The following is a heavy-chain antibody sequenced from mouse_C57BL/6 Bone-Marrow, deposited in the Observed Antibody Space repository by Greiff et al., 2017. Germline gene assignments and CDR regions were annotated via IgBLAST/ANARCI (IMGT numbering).Heavy chain of an antibody. V-gene: IGHV5-4*01. Sequence: EVQRVESGGGLVKPGGSLKLSCAASGFTFSSYAMSWVRQTPEKRLEWVATISDGGSYTYYPDNVKGRFTISTDNAKNNLYLQMSHQKSEDTAMYYCARVYLGSFDDWGTGTTVTVSS. J-gene: IGHJ1*03. CDR3: ARVYLGSFDD. CDR2: ISDGGSYT. D-gene: IGHD2-3*01. CDR1: GFTFSSYA.